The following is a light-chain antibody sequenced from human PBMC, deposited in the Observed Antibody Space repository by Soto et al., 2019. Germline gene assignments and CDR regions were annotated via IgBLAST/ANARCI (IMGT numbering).Light chain of an antibody. J-gene: IGKJ1*01. Sequence: DIQMTQSPSSLSASVGDRVTIXCRASQGIRTDLVWYQQKPGKAPKRLIYGASSLQSGVPSRFSGSGSGTEFTLTVSSLQPEDFATYYCLQHYNYPQTFGPGTKVDIK. CDR2: GAS. CDR3: LQHYNYPQT. CDR1: QGIRTD. V-gene: IGKV1-17*01.